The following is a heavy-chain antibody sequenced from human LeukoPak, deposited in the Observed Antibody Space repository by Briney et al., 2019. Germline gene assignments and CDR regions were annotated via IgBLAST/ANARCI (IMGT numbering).Heavy chain of an antibody. CDR3: ARQTRSGVAGIAARPDY. D-gene: IGHD6-6*01. CDR1: GGSISSGGYS. V-gene: IGHV4-30-2*03. CDR2: IYHSGST. Sequence: SQTLSLTCAVSGGSISSGGYSWSWIRQPPGKGLEWIGYIYHSGSTYYNPSLKSRVTISVDTSKNQFSLKLSSVTAADTAVYYCARQTRSGVAGIAARPDYWGQGTLVTVSS. J-gene: IGHJ4*02.